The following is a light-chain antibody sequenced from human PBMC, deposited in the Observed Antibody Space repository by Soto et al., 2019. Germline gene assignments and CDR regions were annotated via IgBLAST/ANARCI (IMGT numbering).Light chain of an antibody. Sequence: EIVLTQSPGTLSLSPGERATLSCRASQSITNNYLAWYQQKPGRAHRLLIYGASSRATDIPARFSGSGSGTEFTLTISSLQSEDFAVYYCQQYNNWPRTFGQGTKVDIK. CDR1: QSITNN. J-gene: IGKJ1*01. CDR3: QQYNNWPRT. V-gene: IGKV3D-15*01. CDR2: GAS.